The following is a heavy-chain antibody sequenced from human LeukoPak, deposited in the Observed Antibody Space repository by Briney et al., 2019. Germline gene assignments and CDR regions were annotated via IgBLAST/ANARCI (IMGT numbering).Heavy chain of an antibody. J-gene: IGHJ4*02. CDR1: GFTVSSNY. CDR2: ISGSGGNT. CDR3: APKVVGSTPFDY. D-gene: IGHD2-15*01. V-gene: IGHV3-23*01. Sequence: SGGSLRLSCAASGFTVSSNYMSWVRQAPGKGLEWVSSISGSGGNTYYADSVKGRFTISRDNSKNTLYLQMNRLRAEDTAVYYCAPKVVGSTPFDYWGQGTLVTVSS.